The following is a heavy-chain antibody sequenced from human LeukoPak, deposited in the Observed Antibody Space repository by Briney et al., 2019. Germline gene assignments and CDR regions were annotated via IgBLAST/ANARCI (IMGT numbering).Heavy chain of an antibody. D-gene: IGHD3-10*01. CDR2: ISAYNGNT. V-gene: IGHV1-18*01. Sequence: ASVKVSCKASGYTFTSYGISWVRQAPGQGLEWMGWISAYNGNTNYAQKLQGRVTMTTDTSTSTAYMELRSLRSEDTAVYYCARGSSDYYGSGRNWFDPWGQGTLVTVSS. J-gene: IGHJ5*02. CDR3: ARGSSDYYGSGRNWFDP. CDR1: GYTFTSYG.